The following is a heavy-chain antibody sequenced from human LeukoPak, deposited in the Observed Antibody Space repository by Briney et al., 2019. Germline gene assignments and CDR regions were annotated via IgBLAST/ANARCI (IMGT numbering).Heavy chain of an antibody. Sequence: GGSLRLSCAASGFTFSSNYMSWVRQAPGKGLEWVSIIYSCGSTYYTDSVQGRFTTARDNTKNSLYLQMNSLRAEDTAVYYCARVGIAAAGFDYWGQGTLVTVSS. V-gene: IGHV3-53*01. CDR3: ARVGIAAAGFDY. CDR2: IYSCGST. J-gene: IGHJ4*02. D-gene: IGHD6-13*01. CDR1: GFTFSSNY.